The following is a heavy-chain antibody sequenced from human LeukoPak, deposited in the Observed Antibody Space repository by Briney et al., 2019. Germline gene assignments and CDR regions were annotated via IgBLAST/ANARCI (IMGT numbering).Heavy chain of an antibody. CDR3: ARRGSDKSKDIAAAGTFDY. J-gene: IGHJ4*02. Sequence: KSSETLSLTCTVFGGSISSSSHYWGWIRQPPGEGLEWIGSIYFSGSTYYSPSLKSRVTISVDPSTNQFSLKLTSVTAADTAVYYCARRGSDKSKDIAAAGTFDYWGQGTLVTVSS. CDR1: GGSISSSSHY. CDR2: IYFSGST. V-gene: IGHV4-39*01. D-gene: IGHD6-13*01.